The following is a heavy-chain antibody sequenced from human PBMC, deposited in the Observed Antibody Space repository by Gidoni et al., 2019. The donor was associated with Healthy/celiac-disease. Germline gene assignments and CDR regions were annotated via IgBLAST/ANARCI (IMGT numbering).Heavy chain of an antibody. CDR2: IGAYNGNT. D-gene: IGHD4-17*01. Sequence: QVHLVQSGAEVKKPGASVRVSCKASGYTFNSYGISWVLQATGQGLEWMGWIGAYNGNTNYAQKLQGRVPMTTATSTRTAYMELRSLRSDDTAVYYCARGSRGYGDYLVYWGQGTLVTVSS. V-gene: IGHV1-18*01. CDR1: GYTFNSYG. CDR3: ARGSRGYGDYLVY. J-gene: IGHJ4*02.